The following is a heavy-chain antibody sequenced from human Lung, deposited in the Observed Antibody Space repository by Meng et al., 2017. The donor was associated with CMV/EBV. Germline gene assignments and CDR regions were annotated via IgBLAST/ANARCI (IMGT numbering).Heavy chain of an antibody. J-gene: IGHJ4*02. CDR3: ARPGTYSSGWYAY. CDR1: GYSFTSYW. Sequence: GGSLRLXXKGSGYSFTSYWIGWVRQMPGKGLEWMGIIYPGDSDTRYSPSFQGQVTLSADKSISTAYLQWSSLKASDTAMYYCARPGTYSSGWYAYWGQGTXVTVSS. D-gene: IGHD6-19*01. CDR2: IYPGDSDT. V-gene: IGHV5-51*01.